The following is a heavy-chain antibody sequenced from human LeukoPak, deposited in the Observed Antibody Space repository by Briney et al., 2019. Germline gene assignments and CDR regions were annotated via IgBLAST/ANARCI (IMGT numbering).Heavy chain of an antibody. CDR2: FYYSVST. CDR1: GDSITTSGFY. CDR3: ARSPSGSSIDY. J-gene: IGHJ4*02. D-gene: IGHD1-26*01. V-gene: IGHV4-39*01. Sequence: SETLSLTCTVSGDSITTSGFYWGWIRQPPGKGLEWIGSFYYSVSTYYNPSPKSRVSIPVDTSKNQFFLKLSSVTAADTAVYYCARSPSGSSIDYWGQGTLVTVSS.